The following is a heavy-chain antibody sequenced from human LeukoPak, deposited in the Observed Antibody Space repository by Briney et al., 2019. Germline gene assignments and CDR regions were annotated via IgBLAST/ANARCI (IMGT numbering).Heavy chain of an antibody. D-gene: IGHD6-25*01. CDR2: INPSGGST. J-gene: IGHJ6*03. Sequence: ASVKVSCKASGYTFTSYYMHWVRQAPGQGLEWMGIINPSGGSTSYAQKFQGRVTMTRDTSTSTVYMELSSLRSEDTAVYYCARVVAAAAIYYYYYMDVWGKGTTVTVSS. CDR1: GYTFTSYY. V-gene: IGHV1-46*01. CDR3: ARVVAAAAIYYYYYMDV.